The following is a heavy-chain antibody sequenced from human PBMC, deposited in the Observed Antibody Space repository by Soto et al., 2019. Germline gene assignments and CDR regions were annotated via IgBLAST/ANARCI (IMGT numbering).Heavy chain of an antibody. CDR1: GFAFTNYA. Sequence: EVQLLEYGGGLVQPGGSLRLSCAASGFAFTNYAMNWVRQAPGKGLEWVSAISGSGSSTYYADSVKGRFTISRDNSKNTLYLQMNSLRAEDTAVYYGAKDQKFSGGTPRDWFDPWGQGTLVTVSS. V-gene: IGHV3-23*01. CDR2: ISGSGSST. D-gene: IGHD1-26*01. CDR3: AKDQKFSGGTPRDWFDP. J-gene: IGHJ5*02.